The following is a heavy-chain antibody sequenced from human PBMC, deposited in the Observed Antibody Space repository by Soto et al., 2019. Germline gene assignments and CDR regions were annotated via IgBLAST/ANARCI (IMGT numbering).Heavy chain of an antibody. V-gene: IGHV5-10-1*01. J-gene: IGHJ6*02. CDR1: GYSFTSYW. D-gene: IGHD2-2*01. CDR2: IDPSDSYT. Sequence: GESLKISCKGSGYSFTSYWISWVRQMPGKGLEWMGRIDPSDSYTNYSPSFQGHVTISADKSISTAYPQWSSLKASDTAMYYCASSPRGYCSSTSCRELGNYYGMDVRGQGTTVTVSS. CDR3: ASSPRGYCSSTSCRELGNYYGMDV.